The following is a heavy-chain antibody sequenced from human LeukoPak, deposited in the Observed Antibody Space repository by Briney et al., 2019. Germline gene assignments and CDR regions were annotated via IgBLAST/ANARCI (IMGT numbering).Heavy chain of an antibody. Sequence: SETLSHTCTVSGGSISSSSYYWGWIRQPPGKGLEWIGSIHHSGSTYYNPSLKSRVTISVDTSKNQFSLKLSSVTAADTAVYYCARVRHVGYCSSTSCHKWFDPWGQGTLVTVSS. D-gene: IGHD2-2*01. V-gene: IGHV4-39*01. CDR3: ARVRHVGYCSSTSCHKWFDP. CDR1: GGSISSSSYY. J-gene: IGHJ5*02. CDR2: IHHSGST.